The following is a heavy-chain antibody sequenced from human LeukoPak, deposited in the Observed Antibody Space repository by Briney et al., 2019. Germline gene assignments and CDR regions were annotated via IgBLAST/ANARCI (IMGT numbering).Heavy chain of an antibody. D-gene: IGHD2/OR15-2a*01. J-gene: IGHJ2*01. Sequence: GGSLRLSCDSSGFTFSTHWMSWVRQAPGKGLKWVANIKQDGSDKYYVDSVKGRFTVSRDNAKKSVYLQLNSLRAEDTAVYYCAREANMGGYFDLWGRGTLVTVSS. CDR3: AREANMGGYFDL. CDR1: GFTFSTHW. CDR2: IKQDGSDK. V-gene: IGHV3-7*01.